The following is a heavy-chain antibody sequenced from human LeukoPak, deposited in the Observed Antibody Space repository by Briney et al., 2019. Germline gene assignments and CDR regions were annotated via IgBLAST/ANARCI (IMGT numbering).Heavy chain of an antibody. CDR1: GGSISGYY. J-gene: IGHJ4*02. D-gene: IGHD5-24*01. CDR2: INHSGST. CDR3: ARGRGWLQLFDY. Sequence: SETLSLTCTVSGGSISGYYWSWIRQPPGKGLEWIGEINHSGSTNYNPSLKSRVTISVDTSKNQFSLKLSSVTAADTAVYYCARGRGWLQLFDYWGQGTLVTVSS. V-gene: IGHV4-34*01.